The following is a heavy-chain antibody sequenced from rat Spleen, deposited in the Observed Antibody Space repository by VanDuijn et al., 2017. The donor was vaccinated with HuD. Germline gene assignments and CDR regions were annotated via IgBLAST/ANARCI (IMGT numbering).Heavy chain of an antibody. D-gene: IGHD1-4*01. CDR2: IWGDGNT. CDR1: GFSLTNYG. V-gene: IGHV2S75*01. Sequence: QVQLRESGPGLVQASETLSLTCTVSGFSLTNYGVIWVRQSPGKGLEWMGIIWGDGNTDYNSALKSRLSINRDTSKSQVFLKMNSLRSEDTATYYCTRVDYPGVAHYFDYWGQGVMVTVSS. CDR3: TRVDYPGVAHYFDY. J-gene: IGHJ2*01.